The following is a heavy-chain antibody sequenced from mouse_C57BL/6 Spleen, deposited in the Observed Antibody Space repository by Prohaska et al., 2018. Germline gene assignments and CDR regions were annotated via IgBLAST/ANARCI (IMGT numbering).Heavy chain of an antibody. CDR1: GYTFNSYR. D-gene: IGHD1-1*01. Sequence: KPGASVKMSCKASGYTFNSYRITWVKQRPGQGLEWIGDIYPGSGSTNYNEKFKSKATLTVDTSSSTAYMQLSSLTSEDSAVYYWARMDYGSSYWYFDVWCTGSTVTVSS. CDR3: ARMDYGSSYWYFDV. J-gene: IGHJ1*03. V-gene: IGHV1-55*01. CDR2: IYPGSGST.